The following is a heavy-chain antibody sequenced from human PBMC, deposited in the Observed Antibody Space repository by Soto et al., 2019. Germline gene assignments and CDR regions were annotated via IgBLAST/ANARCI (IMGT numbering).Heavy chain of an antibody. CDR2: TSYDGSNK. CDR1: GFTFSSYA. D-gene: IGHD3-10*01. Sequence: QVQLVESGGGVVQPGRSLRLSCAASGFTFSSYAMHWVRQAPGKGLEWVAVTSYDGSNKYYADSVKGRFTISRDNSKNTLYLQMNSLRAEDTAVYYCARATMGNNWFDPWGQGTLVTVSS. CDR3: ARATMGNNWFDP. V-gene: IGHV3-30-3*01. J-gene: IGHJ5*02.